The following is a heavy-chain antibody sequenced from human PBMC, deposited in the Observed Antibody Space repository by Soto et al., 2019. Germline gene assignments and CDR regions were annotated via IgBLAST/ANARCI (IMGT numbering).Heavy chain of an antibody. J-gene: IGHJ1*01. CDR1: GYSFTRYY. D-gene: IGHD6-25*01. CDR3: ARDVDPHGAAVTGSEFFQE. CDR2: INPSDDRT. V-gene: IGHV1-46*01. Sequence: QVQLVQSGAEVKKPGASVKVSCKASGYSFTRYYMHWVRQAPGLGPEWMGIINPSDDRTTYAQKFRGRLTTTTDTSTNTSYMELSSLTSEDTAVYYCARDVDPHGAAVTGSEFFQEWGQGNLVTVSS.